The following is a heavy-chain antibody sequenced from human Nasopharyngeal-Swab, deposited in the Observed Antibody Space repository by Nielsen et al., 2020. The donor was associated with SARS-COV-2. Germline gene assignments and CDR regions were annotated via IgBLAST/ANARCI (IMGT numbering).Heavy chain of an antibody. V-gene: IGHV4-59*04. CDR2: IYYSGST. CDR1: GGSISNSY. J-gene: IGHJ4*02. D-gene: IGHD3-22*01. CDR3: AAYYYDSSGYYRDWVY. Sequence: SETLSLTCTVSGGSISNSYWSWIRQPPGKGLEWIGYIYYSGSTYYNPSLKSRVTISVDTSKNQFSLKLSSVTAADTAVYYCAAYYYDSSGYYRDWVYWGQGTLVTVSS.